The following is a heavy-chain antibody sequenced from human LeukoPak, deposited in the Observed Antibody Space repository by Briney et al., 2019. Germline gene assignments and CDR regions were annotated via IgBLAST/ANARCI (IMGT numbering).Heavy chain of an antibody. CDR2: IYPGDSDT. D-gene: IGHD6-13*01. V-gene: IGHV5-51*01. Sequence: GESLKISCKGSGYSFTSYWIGWVRQMPGKGLEWMGIIYPGDSDTRYSSSFQGQVTISADKSISTAYLQWSSLKASDTAMYYCARDLGAAAGHNWFDPWGQGTLVTVSS. J-gene: IGHJ5*02. CDR3: ARDLGAAAGHNWFDP. CDR1: GYSFTSYW.